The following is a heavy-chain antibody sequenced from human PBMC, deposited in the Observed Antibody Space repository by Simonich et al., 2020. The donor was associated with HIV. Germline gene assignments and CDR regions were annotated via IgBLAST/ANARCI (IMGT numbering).Heavy chain of an antibody. Sequence: QVQLQQWGAGLLKPSETLSLTCAVYVGSFSGYYWSCIRQPPGKGLEWIGEINHSGITNYKSSLNSRATISVDKSKNQFSLKLSSVTAADTAIYYCARRDRELILYFDYWGQGNLVTVSS. CDR2: INHSGIT. CDR1: VGSFSGYY. D-gene: IGHD3-3*01. CDR3: ARRDRELILYFDY. J-gene: IGHJ4*02. V-gene: IGHV4-34*01.